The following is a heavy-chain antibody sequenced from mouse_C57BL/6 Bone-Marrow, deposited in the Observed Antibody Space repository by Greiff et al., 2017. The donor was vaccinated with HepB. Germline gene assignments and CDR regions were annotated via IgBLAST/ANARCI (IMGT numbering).Heavy chain of an antibody. CDR1: GYTFTSYW. CDR2: IDPSDSYT. J-gene: IGHJ2*01. Sequence: QVQLQQPGAELVRPGTSVKLSCKASGYTFTSYWMHWVKQRPGQGLEWIGVIDPSDSYTNYNQKFKGKATLTVDTPSSTAYMQLSSLTSEDSAVYYCARLGLPFDYWGQGTTLTVSS. D-gene: IGHD4-1*01. V-gene: IGHV1-59*01. CDR3: ARLGLPFDY.